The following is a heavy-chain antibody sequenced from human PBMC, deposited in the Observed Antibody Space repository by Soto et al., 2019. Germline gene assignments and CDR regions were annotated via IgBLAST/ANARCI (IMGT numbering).Heavy chain of an antibody. D-gene: IGHD2-2*01. Sequence: QVQLQESGPGLVKPSQTLSLTCTVSGGSISSGGYYWSWIRQHPGKGLEWIGYIYYSGSTYYNPSLKSRVTISVDTSKNQFSLKLSSVTAAETAVYYCARDSTAASYYYYGMDVWGQGTTVTVSS. CDR2: IYYSGST. CDR1: GGSISSGGYY. CDR3: ARDSTAASYYYYGMDV. V-gene: IGHV4-31*03. J-gene: IGHJ6*02.